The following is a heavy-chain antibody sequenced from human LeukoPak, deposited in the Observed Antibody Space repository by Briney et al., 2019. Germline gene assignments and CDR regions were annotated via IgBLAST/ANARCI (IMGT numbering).Heavy chain of an antibody. CDR2: IYYSGST. CDR1: GGSISSSSYY. D-gene: IGHD4-23*01. V-gene: IGHV4-39*01. J-gene: IGHJ3*02. CDR3: ARLLDYGGNSVAFDI. Sequence: PSETLSLTCTVSGGSISSSSYYWGWIRQPPGKGLEWIGNIYYSGSTYYNPSLKSRVTISADTSKNQFSLKLSSVTAADAAVYYCARLLDYGGNSVAFDIWGQGTMVTVSS.